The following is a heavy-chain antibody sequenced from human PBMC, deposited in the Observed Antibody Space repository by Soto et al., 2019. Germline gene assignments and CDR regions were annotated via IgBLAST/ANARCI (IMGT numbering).Heavy chain of an antibody. CDR3: ARKGTRYYYGSGSYYNVLDV. J-gene: IGHJ6*02. CDR1: GGSVSSDSYY. D-gene: IGHD3-10*01. Sequence: SETLSLTCTVSGGSVSSDSYYWSWIRQPPGKGLEWIGYIYYSGSTNYNPSLKSRVTISVDTSKNQFSLKLSSVTAADTAVYYCARKGTRYYYGSGSYYNVLDVWGQGTTVTVSS. CDR2: IYYSGST. V-gene: IGHV4-61*01.